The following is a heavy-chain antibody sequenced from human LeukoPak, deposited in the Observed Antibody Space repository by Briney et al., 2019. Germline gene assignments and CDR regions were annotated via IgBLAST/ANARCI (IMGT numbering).Heavy chain of an antibody. V-gene: IGHV1-2*02. CDR2: INPNSGGT. D-gene: IGHD3-22*01. J-gene: IGHJ4*02. CDR3: ARDWDYDSSGYYY. Sequence: ASVKVSCKASGYTFTGYYMHWVRQAPGQGLEWMGWINPNSGGTNYAQKFQGRVTMTRDTSISTAYMELSRLRSDDTAVYYCARDWDYDSSGYYYWGQGTLVTVSS. CDR1: GYTFTGYY.